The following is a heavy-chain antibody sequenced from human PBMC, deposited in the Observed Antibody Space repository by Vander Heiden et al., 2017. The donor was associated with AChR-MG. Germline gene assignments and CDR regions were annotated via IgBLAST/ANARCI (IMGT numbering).Heavy chain of an antibody. CDR1: GFTFDDYA. J-gene: IGHJ5*02. CDR2: ISWNSGSI. CDR3: AKDGLADYGSGSSLHWFDP. Sequence: EVQLVESGGGLVQPGRSLRLSCAASGFTFDDYAMHWVRQDPGKGLEWVSGISWNSGSIGYADSVKGRFTISRDNAKNSLYLQMNSLRAEDTALYYCAKDGLADYGSGSSLHWFDPWGQGTLVTVSS. V-gene: IGHV3-9*01. D-gene: IGHD3-10*01.